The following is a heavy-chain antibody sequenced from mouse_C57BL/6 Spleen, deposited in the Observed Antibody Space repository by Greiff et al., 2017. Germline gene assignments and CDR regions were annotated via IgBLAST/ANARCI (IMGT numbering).Heavy chain of an antibody. CDR2: INPSTGGT. CDR1: GYSFTGYY. V-gene: IGHV1-42*01. Sequence: VQLQQSGPELVKPGASVKISCKASGYSFTGYYMNWVKQSPEKSLEWIGEINPSTGGTTYNQKFKAKATLTVDKSSSTAYMQLKSLTSEDSAVYYCARWDYGSSYYAMDYWGQGTSVTVSS. J-gene: IGHJ4*01. D-gene: IGHD1-1*01. CDR3: ARWDYGSSYYAMDY.